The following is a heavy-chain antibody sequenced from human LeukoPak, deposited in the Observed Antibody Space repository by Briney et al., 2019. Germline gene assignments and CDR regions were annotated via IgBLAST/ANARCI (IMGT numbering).Heavy chain of an antibody. D-gene: IGHD5-12*01. CDR3: RAYDSA. CDR1: GFTFSSYA. V-gene: IGHV3-23*01. J-gene: IGHJ5*02. CDR2: ISASGGST. Sequence: GGSLRLSCAASGFTFSSYAMNWVRQAPGKGLEWVSAISASGGSTYYADSVQGRFTISKDNSKNTLYLQMNSLRAEDTAVYYCRAYDSAWGQGTLVTVSS.